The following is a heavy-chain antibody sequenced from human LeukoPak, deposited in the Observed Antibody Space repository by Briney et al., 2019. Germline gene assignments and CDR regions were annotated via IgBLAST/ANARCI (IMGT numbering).Heavy chain of an antibody. V-gene: IGHV3-30*04. CDR2: ILYDGSLE. J-gene: IGHJ4*02. CDR3: ARGAILGGYNLIDD. Sequence: GGSLRLSCAASGFSFGTYAMHWVRQAPGKGLEWVALILYDGSLENTADSVRGRFIISRDNSKNTLFLQMNSLRIEDTAVYYCARGAILGGYNLIDDWGQGTLVTVSS. CDR1: GFSFGTYA. D-gene: IGHD1-26*01.